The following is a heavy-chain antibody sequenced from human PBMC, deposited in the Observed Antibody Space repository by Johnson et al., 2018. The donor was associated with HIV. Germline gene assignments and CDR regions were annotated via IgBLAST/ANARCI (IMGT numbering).Heavy chain of an antibody. CDR1: GFNVSSNY. CDR2: IYSGGST. Sequence: EVQLVESGGGLVQPGGSLRLSCAASGFNVSSNYMSWVRQAPGKGLEWVSVIYSGGSTYYADSVRGRFTISRDNSKGTLYLQMDGLRPEDTALYYCAKALEGASSDHSPHDAFDSWGQGTMVTVSS. CDR3: AKALEGASSDHSPHDAFDS. V-gene: IGHV3-66*02. J-gene: IGHJ3*02. D-gene: IGHD6-6*01.